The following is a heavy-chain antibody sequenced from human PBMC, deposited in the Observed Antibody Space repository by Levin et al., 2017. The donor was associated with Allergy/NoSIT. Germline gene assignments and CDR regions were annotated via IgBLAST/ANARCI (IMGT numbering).Heavy chain of an antibody. V-gene: IGHV3-23*01. CDR3: AKEGRYGSSWYPGYFDC. J-gene: IGHJ4*02. CDR2: ITANGGAT. D-gene: IGHD6-13*01. Sequence: GGSLRLSCAASGFTFSNYAMSWVRQAPGKGLEWVSAITANGGATFYVDSVKGRFPISRDNSKNTLDLQMSSLGAEDTAVYYCAKEGRYGSSWYPGYFDCWGRGTLVSVSS. CDR1: GFTFSNYA.